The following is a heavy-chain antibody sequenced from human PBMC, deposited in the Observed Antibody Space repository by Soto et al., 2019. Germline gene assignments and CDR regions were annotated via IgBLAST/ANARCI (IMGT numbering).Heavy chain of an antibody. Sequence: ASVKVSCKASGYTFTGYYMHWVRQAPGQGLEWMGWINPNSGGTNYAQKIQGWVTMTRDTSISTAFMELSRLRSDDTAVYYCARAYYGSGSYPHYYYYGMDVWGQGTTVTVSS. D-gene: IGHD3-10*01. CDR1: GYTFTGYY. CDR3: ARAYYGSGSYPHYYYYGMDV. V-gene: IGHV1-2*04. J-gene: IGHJ6*02. CDR2: INPNSGGT.